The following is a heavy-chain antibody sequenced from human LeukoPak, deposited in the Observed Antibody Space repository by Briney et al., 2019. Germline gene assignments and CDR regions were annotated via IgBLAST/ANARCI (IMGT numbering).Heavy chain of an antibody. V-gene: IGHV1-69*06. Sequence: LVKVSCKASGGTFSSYAISWVRQAPGQGLEWMGGIIPIFGTANYAQKFQGRVTITADKSTSTAYMELSSLRSEDTAVYYCARVLIAVAGTLDYWGQGTLVTVSS. CDR3: ARVLIAVAGTLDY. J-gene: IGHJ4*02. CDR1: GGTFSSYA. D-gene: IGHD6-19*01. CDR2: IIPIFGTA.